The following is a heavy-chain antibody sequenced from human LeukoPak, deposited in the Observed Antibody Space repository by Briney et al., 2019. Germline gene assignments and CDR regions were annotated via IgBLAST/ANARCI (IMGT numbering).Heavy chain of an antibody. V-gene: IGHV1-3*01. CDR3: ARDLDSGSYSN. Sequence: ASVKVSCEASGYTFTSYGISWVRQAPGQRLELMGWINAGNGNTKYSQKFQGRVTITRDTSASTAYMELSSLRSEDTAVYYCARDLDSGSYSNWGQGTLVTVSS. CDR1: GYTFTSYG. CDR2: INAGNGNT. D-gene: IGHD1-26*01. J-gene: IGHJ4*02.